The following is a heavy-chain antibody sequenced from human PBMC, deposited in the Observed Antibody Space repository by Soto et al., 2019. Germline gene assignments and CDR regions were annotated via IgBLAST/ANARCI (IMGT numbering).Heavy chain of an antibody. Sequence: QVPLVQSEAEVKKPGASVKVSCKASGYGFTIYGISWVRQAPGQGLEWMGWISPYSGNTRYPENLQGRVTMTTDPSPSRAYMELRSLRSDDTAVYYCAREMWTRSGPQNFFDYWGQGALVTVAS. J-gene: IGHJ4*02. CDR2: ISPYSGNT. D-gene: IGHD6-25*01. CDR1: GYGFTIYG. V-gene: IGHV1-18*01. CDR3: AREMWTRSGPQNFFDY.